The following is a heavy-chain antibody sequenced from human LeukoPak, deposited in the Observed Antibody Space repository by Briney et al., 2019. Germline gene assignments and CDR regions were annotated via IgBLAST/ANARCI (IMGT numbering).Heavy chain of an antibody. D-gene: IGHD3-22*01. J-gene: IGHJ5*01. CDR2: INPNSGGT. CDR3: ANEETYYDNSAYYPPLDS. V-gene: IGHV1-2*06. CDR1: GYTFTSYG. Sequence: ASVKVSCKASGYTFTSYGISWVRQAPGQGLEWMGRINPNSGGTNYAQKFQGRVTMTRDTSISTAYMELSKLRSDDTAVYYCANEETYYDNSAYYPPLDSWGQGTLVTVSS.